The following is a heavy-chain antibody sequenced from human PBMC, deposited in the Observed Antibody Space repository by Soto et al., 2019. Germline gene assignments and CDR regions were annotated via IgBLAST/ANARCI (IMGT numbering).Heavy chain of an antibody. V-gene: IGHV3-15*07. CDR1: GFTFKGAW. CDR2: VKSKVDGGTI. J-gene: IGHJ4*02. D-gene: IGHD2-21*01. CDR3: TADLHTPIPQVDH. Sequence: EVQLVESGGGFVKPGGSLGLSSVASGFTFKGAWMNWVRQAPGKGLEWVGRVKSKVDGGTIDYAAPVKGRFTISRDDSKDTVYRQMNSLKTEDTAVYYCTADLHTPIPQVDHWGRGTLVTVSS.